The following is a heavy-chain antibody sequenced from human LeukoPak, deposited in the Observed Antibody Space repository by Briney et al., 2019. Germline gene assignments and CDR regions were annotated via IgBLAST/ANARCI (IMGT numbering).Heavy chain of an antibody. J-gene: IGHJ4*02. Sequence: GGSLRLSCAASGFTFSSYAMHWVRQAPGKGLEWVAVISYDGSNKYYADSVKGRFTISRDNSKNTLYPQMNSLRAEDTAVYYCALVYSSGWYFYDYWGQGTLVTVSS. CDR3: ALVYSSGWYFYDY. V-gene: IGHV3-30*14. CDR1: GFTFSSYA. CDR2: ISYDGSNK. D-gene: IGHD6-19*01.